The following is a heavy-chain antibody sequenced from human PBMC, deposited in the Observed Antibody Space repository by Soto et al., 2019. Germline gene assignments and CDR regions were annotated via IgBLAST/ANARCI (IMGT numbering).Heavy chain of an antibody. CDR2: IKSKTDGGTT. CDR3: TTEYCSSTSCYRVFLGHYYYGMDV. J-gene: IGHJ6*02. D-gene: IGHD2-2*01. CDR1: GFTFSNAW. Sequence: GGSLRLSCAASGFTFSNAWMNWVRQAPGKGLEWVGRIKSKTDGGTTDYAAPVKGRFTISRDDSKNTLYLQMNSLKTEDTAVYYCTTEYCSSTSCYRVFLGHYYYGMDVWGQGTTVTVSS. V-gene: IGHV3-15*07.